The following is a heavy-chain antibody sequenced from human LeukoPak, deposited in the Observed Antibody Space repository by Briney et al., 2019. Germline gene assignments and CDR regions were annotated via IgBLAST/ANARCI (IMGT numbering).Heavy chain of an antibody. CDR2: ISGSGGST. Sequence: PGGSLRLSCAASGFTFSSYEMNWVRHAPGKGLEWVSAISGSGGSTYYADSVKGRFTISRDNSKNTLYLQMNSLRAEDTAVYYCAKRSSGPYYFDYWGQGTLVTVSS. CDR3: AKRSSGPYYFDY. CDR1: GFTFSSYE. V-gene: IGHV3-23*01. J-gene: IGHJ4*02. D-gene: IGHD6-19*01.